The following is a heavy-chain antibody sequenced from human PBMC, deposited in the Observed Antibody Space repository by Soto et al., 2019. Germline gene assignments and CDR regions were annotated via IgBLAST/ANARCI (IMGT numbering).Heavy chain of an antibody. CDR2: IIPIFGTA. CDR3: ARDPEDTANSGGPHYYYYGMDV. CDR1: GGTFSSYA. J-gene: IGHJ6*02. V-gene: IGHV1-69*13. Sequence: ASVKVSCKASGGTFSSYAISWVRQAPGQGLEWMGGIIPIFGTANYAQKFQGRVTITADESTSTAYMELSSLRSEDTAVYYCARDPEDTANSGGPHYYYYGMDVWGQGTTVTVSS. D-gene: IGHD5-18*01.